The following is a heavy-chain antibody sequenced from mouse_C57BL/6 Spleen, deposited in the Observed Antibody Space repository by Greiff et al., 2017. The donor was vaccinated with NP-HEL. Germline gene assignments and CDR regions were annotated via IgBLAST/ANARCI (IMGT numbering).Heavy chain of an antibody. D-gene: IGHD5-1*01. CDR3: ARDRGTYYFDY. CDR1: GFTFSSYA. CDR2: ISDGGSYT. J-gene: IGHJ2*01. Sequence: EVKLMESGGGLVKPGGSLKLSCAASGFTFSSYAMSWVRQTPEKRLEWVATISDGGSYTYYPDNVKGRFTISRDNAKNNLYLQMSHLKSEDTAMYYCARDRGTYYFDYWGQGTTLTVSS. V-gene: IGHV5-4*01.